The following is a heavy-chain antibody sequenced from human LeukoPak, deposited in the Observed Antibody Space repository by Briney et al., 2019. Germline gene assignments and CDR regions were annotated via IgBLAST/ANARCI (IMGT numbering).Heavy chain of an antibody. CDR1: RGSISGSIRSYY. Sequence: SETLSLTCTVSRGSISGSIRSYYWSWLRQPPGKGLEWIGYISSSGSVNDNPSLRSRVTISVDTSKNQFFLNLSSVSAADTAVYYCARIPLGYSGAYYFDYWRQGTLVTVSP. J-gene: IGHJ4*02. CDR2: ISSSGSV. D-gene: IGHD5-12*01. CDR3: ARIPLGYSGAYYFDY. V-gene: IGHV4-4*09.